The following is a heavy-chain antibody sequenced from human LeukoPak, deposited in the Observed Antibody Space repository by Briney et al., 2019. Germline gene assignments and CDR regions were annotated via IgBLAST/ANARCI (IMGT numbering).Heavy chain of an antibody. CDR2: ISSGSSNI. V-gene: IGHV3-48*02. J-gene: IGHJ4*02. Sequence: GTLSLSCAASGFSCSDLSTNWVCEAPRTGLECPPYISSGSSNIEYADSVKGRFTISRDNAKNPVYLQMNSLGDEDTAVYYCARDLTGLQFKYWGQGTLVTVSS. CDR3: ARDLTGLQFKY. D-gene: IGHD5-24*01. CDR1: GFSCSDLS.